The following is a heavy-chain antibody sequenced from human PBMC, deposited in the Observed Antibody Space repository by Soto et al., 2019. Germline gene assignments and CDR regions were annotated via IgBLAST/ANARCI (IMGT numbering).Heavy chain of an antibody. J-gene: IGHJ4*02. CDR1: GFTFSNAW. CDR3: TTDSRCDGWEAKYGDYCDY. Sequence: EVQLVESGGGLVKPGGSLRLSCAASGFTFSNAWMSWVRQAPGKGLEWVGRIKSKNDGWTTDYAAPVKGRFTISRDDSKNTLYLQMNSLKTEDTAVYYCTTDSRCDGWEAKYGDYCDYWGQGTLVTVSS. CDR2: IKSKNDGWTT. V-gene: IGHV3-15*01. D-gene: IGHD4-17*01.